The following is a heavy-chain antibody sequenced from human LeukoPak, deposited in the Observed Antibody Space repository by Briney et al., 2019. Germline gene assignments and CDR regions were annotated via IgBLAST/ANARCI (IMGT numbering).Heavy chain of an antibody. Sequence: SETLPLTCTVSGGSISSGDYYWSWIRQPPGKGLEWIGYIYYSGSTYYNPSLKSRVTISVDTSKNQFSLKLSSVTAADTAVYYCARGLIEKDYYDSSGLFDYRGQGTLVTVPS. CDR3: ARGLIEKDYYDSSGLFDY. J-gene: IGHJ4*02. V-gene: IGHV4-30-4*08. CDR2: IYYSGST. CDR1: GGSISSGDYY. D-gene: IGHD3-22*01.